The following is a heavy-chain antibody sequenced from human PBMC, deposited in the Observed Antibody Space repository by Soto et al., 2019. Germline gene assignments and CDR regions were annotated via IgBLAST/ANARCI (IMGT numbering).Heavy chain of an antibody. Sequence: ASVKVSCKASGYTFTSYGISWVRQAPGQGLEWMGWISAYNGNTNYAQKLQGRVTMTPDTSTSTAYMELRSLRSDDTAVYYCAGDIVVVPAAQYYNHYGMYVWGQGTTVTVSS. CDR2: ISAYNGNT. CDR3: AGDIVVVPAAQYYNHYGMYV. J-gene: IGHJ6*02. V-gene: IGHV1-18*04. D-gene: IGHD2-2*01. CDR1: GYTFTSYG.